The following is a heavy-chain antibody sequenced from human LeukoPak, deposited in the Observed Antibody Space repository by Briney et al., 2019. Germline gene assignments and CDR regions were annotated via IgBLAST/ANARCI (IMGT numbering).Heavy chain of an antibody. J-gene: IGHJ4*02. CDR2: ISYDGSNK. Sequence: GGSLRLSCAASGFTFSSYGMHWVRQAPGKGLEWVAVISYDGSNKYYADSVKGRFTISRDNSKNTLYLQVNSLRAEDTAVYYCAKDPEHSSSWYFDYWGQGTLVTVSS. V-gene: IGHV3-30*18. CDR3: AKDPEHSSSWYFDY. D-gene: IGHD6-13*01. CDR1: GFTFSSYG.